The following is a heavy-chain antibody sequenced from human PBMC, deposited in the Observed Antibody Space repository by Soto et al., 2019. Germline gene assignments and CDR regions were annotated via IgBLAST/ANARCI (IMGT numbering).Heavy chain of an antibody. CDR1: GGSISSGDYY. J-gene: IGHJ4*02. V-gene: IGHV4-30-4*01. D-gene: IGHD3-22*01. CDR2: IYYSGST. CDR3: ARLHSSGYYNTALDY. Sequence: PSETLSLTCTVSGGSISSGDYYWSWIRQPPGKGLEWIGYIYYSGSTYYNPSLKSRVTISVDTSKNQFSLKLSSVTAADTAVYYCARLHSSGYYNTALDYWGQGTLVTVS.